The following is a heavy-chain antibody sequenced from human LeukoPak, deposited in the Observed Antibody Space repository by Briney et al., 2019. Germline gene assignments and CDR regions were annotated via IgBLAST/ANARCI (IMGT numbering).Heavy chain of an antibody. CDR3: ARTTTFFDY. J-gene: IGHJ4*02. Sequence: ASVKVSCKASGGTFSSYAISWVRQAPGQGLEWMGWISPYNGNTNYAQKLQGRVTMTTDTSTSTAYMELRSLRSDDTAVYYCARTTTFFDYWGQGTLVTVSS. CDR2: ISPYNGNT. CDR1: GGTFSSYA. V-gene: IGHV1-18*01. D-gene: IGHD1-14*01.